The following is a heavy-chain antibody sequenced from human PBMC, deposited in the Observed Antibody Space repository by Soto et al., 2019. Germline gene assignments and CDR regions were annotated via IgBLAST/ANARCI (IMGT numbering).Heavy chain of an antibody. CDR1: GGVISRYY. CDR3: ARHRPYSSPFQLEY. J-gene: IGHJ4*02. D-gene: IGHD2-15*01. Sequence: PSETLSLTGTVAGGVISRYYWSWILQPSGKGLQVIGGIYYSGSTNYNPSLNSRVTISVATSKNQFSLKLSSVTAADTAVYYCARHRPYSSPFQLEYWAQATLVSVT. V-gene: IGHV4-59*08. CDR2: IYYSGST.